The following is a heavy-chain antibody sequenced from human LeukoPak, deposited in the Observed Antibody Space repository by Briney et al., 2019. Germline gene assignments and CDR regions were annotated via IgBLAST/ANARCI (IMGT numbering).Heavy chain of an antibody. Sequence: SETLPLTCTLSGGSMTTHHWNWIRQTPGKGLEWIGYVFDSGRTKVNPSLKSRVTLSADTSKNQFSLKLSSVTAADTAVYYCASTPHYGYSSSWYNRAPYYFDYWGQGTLVTVSS. CDR1: GGSMTTHH. D-gene: IGHD6-13*01. CDR3: ASTPHYGYSSSWYNRAPYYFDY. CDR2: VFDSGRT. J-gene: IGHJ4*02. V-gene: IGHV4-59*08.